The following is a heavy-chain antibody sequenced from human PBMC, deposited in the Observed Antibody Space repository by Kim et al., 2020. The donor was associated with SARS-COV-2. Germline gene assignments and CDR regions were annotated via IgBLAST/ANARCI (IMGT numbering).Heavy chain of an antibody. CDR2: GHT. CDR3: AREAGPSDY. Sequence: GHTNDNPCLTSRVTISVDTSKTQFSRKLSSVTAADTAVYYCAREAGPSDYWGQGTLVTVSS. D-gene: IGHD6-13*01. V-gene: IGHV4-34*01. J-gene: IGHJ4*02.